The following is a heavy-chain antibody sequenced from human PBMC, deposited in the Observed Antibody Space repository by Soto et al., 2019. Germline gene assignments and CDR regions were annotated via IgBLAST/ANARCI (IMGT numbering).Heavy chain of an antibody. D-gene: IGHD2-15*01. CDR1: GGSISSYY. CDR2: IYYSGST. J-gene: IGHJ5*02. CDR3: ARVIGVAATYNWFDP. V-gene: IGHV4-59*01. Sequence: QVQLQESGPGLVKPSETLSLTCTVSGGSISSYYWSWIRQPPGKGLEWIGYIYYSGSTNYNPSLKRRVTISVDTSKNQFSLKLGSVTAADTAVYYCARVIGVAATYNWFDPWGQGTLVTVSS.